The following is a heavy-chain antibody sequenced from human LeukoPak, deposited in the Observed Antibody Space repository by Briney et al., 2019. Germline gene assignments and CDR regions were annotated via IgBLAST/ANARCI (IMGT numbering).Heavy chain of an antibody. CDR2: INPNSGGT. J-gene: IGHJ5*02. D-gene: IGHD2-15*01. CDR1: GYTFTGYY. Sequence: ASVKVSCKASGYTFTGYYMHWVRQAPGQGLEWMGWINPNSGGTSYAQKFQGRVTMTRDTSISTAYMELSRLRSDDTAVYYCAREWDIVVVVAATGGVNWFDPWGQGTLVTVSS. V-gene: IGHV1-2*02. CDR3: AREWDIVVVVAATGGVNWFDP.